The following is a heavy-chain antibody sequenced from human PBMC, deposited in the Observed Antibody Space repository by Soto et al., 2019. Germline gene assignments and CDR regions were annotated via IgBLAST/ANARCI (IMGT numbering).Heavy chain of an antibody. CDR1: GGSISSGGYS. J-gene: IGHJ5*02. CDR2: IYHSGST. D-gene: IGHD3-3*02. Sequence: SETLSLTCAVSGGSISSGGYSWSWIRQPPGKGLEWIGSIYHSGSTYYNPSLKSRVTISVDTSKNQFSLKLSSVTAADTAVYYCASPKIAFYNWFDPWGQGTLVTVS. CDR3: ASPKIAFYNWFDP. V-gene: IGHV4-30-2*03.